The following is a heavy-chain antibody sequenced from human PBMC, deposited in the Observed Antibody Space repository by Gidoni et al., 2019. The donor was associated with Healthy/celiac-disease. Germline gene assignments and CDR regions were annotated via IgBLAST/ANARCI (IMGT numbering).Heavy chain of an antibody. V-gene: IGHV3-30*18. J-gene: IGHJ3*02. D-gene: IGHD3-10*01. CDR1: GFTFSSYG. Sequence: QVQLVESGGGVFPPGRSLRLSCEASGFTFSSYGMHWVRQAPGKGLEWVAVISYDGSNKYYADSVKGRFTISRDNSKNTLYLQMNSLRAEDTAVYYCAKASFGELSSDAFDIWGQGTMVTVSS. CDR3: AKASFGELSSDAFDI. CDR2: ISYDGSNK.